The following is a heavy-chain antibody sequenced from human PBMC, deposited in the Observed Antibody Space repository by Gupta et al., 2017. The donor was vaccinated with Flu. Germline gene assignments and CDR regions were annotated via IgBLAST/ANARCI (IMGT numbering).Heavy chain of an antibody. CDR1: GGSISGGGYY. Sequence: QVQLQESGPRLVKPSQTLSLTCTVSGGSISGGGYYWGWIRQHPGKGLEWIGNIYDNGNTNYNPSLKSRVDISVDTSENQFSLKLTSVTAADTAVYYCARDNYFMDVWGTGTTVTVSS. V-gene: IGHV4-31*03. J-gene: IGHJ6*03. CDR2: IYDNGNT. D-gene: IGHD3-10*01. CDR3: ARDNYFMDV.